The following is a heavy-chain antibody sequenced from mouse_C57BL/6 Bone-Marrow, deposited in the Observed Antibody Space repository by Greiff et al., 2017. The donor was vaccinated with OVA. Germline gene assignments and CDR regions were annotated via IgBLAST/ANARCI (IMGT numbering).Heavy chain of an antibody. J-gene: IGHJ2*01. CDR2: IYPGSGRT. Sequence: VQLQQPGAELVKPGASVKMSCKASGYTFTSYWITWVKQRPGQGLEWIGDIYPGSGRTTYNEKFKSKATLTVDTSSSTAYMQRSSLTSEDSAVYYCARRSLDYWGQGTTLTVSS. CDR3: ARRSLDY. CDR1: GYTFTSYW. V-gene: IGHV1-55*01.